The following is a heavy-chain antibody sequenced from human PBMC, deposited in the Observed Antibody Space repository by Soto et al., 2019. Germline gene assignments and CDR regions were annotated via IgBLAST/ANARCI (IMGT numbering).Heavy chain of an antibody. D-gene: IGHD6-19*01. V-gene: IGHV3-23*01. CDR2: MSNNAEQT. Sequence: GSQRPSCAASGFTFKSLAMGWGREARGKGMECVAVMSNNAEQTYYADTVNGGSTITRDNSKNTLYLQMDSVRADDTGVYYCAKDASRTSGWYYFDYWGQGTMVTVSS. J-gene: IGHJ4*02. CDR3: AKDASRTSGWYYFDY. CDR1: GFTFKSLA.